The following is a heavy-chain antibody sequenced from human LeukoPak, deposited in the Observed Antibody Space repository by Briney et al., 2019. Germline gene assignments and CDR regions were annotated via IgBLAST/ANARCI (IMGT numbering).Heavy chain of an antibody. CDR3: TRATAGFDY. D-gene: IGHD6-25*01. CDR2: IYSGGST. Sequence: GGSLRLSCAASGFTVSSNYMSWVRQAPGKGLEWVSVIYSGGSTYYADSVKGRFTISRDHSKNSLFLQMNSLTAEDTAVYYCTRATAGFDYWGQGTLVTVSS. J-gene: IGHJ4*02. CDR1: GFTVSSNY. V-gene: IGHV3-53*05.